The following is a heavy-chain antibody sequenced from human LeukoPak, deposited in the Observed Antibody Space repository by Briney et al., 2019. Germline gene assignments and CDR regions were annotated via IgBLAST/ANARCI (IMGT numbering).Heavy chain of an antibody. V-gene: IGHV3-30*18. CDR2: ISYDGSNK. CDR1: GFTFSSYG. CDR3: AKDRISEETYNWFDP. J-gene: IGHJ5*02. Sequence: GGSLRLSCAASGFTFSSYGMHWVRQAPGKGLEWVAVISYDGSNKHYADSVKGRFTISRDNSKNTLYLQMNSLRAEDTAVYYCAKDRISEETYNWFDPWGQGTLVTVSS. D-gene: IGHD2-15*01.